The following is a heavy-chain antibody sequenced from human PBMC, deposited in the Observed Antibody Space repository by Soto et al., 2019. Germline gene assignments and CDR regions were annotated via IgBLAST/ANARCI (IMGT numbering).Heavy chain of an antibody. V-gene: IGHV3-30*18. Sequence: GGSLRLSCAASGFTFSSYGMHWVRQAPGKGLEWVAVISYDGSNKYYADSVKGRFTISRDNSKNTLYLQMNSLRAEDTAVYYCAKPENPETAAAGLLDYWGQGTLVTVSS. CDR3: AKPENPETAAAGLLDY. CDR1: GFTFSSYG. J-gene: IGHJ4*02. CDR2: ISYDGSNK. D-gene: IGHD6-13*01.